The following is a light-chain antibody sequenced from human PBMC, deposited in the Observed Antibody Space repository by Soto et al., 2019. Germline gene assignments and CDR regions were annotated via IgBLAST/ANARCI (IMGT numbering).Light chain of an antibody. J-gene: IGLJ1*01. Sequence: QSVLTQPRSVSGCPGQSVTISCTGASSNVGGYKYVSWFQQYPGKAPKLMIYDVNKRPSGVPDRFSGSKSGNTASLTISGLQAEDEADYYCCSYAGSYRNVFGSGTKVTVL. CDR2: DVN. V-gene: IGLV2-11*01. CDR3: CSYAGSYRNV. CDR1: SSNVGGYKY.